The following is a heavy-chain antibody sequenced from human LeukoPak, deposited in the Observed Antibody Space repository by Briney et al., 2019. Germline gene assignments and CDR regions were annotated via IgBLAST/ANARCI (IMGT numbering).Heavy chain of an antibody. CDR3: ATCNGDCYFNF. Sequence: GGSLRLSCAASGFTFSNAWMNWVRQAPGKGGEWVARVKSKAVGETTSYAAPVKGRFSILRDDSRDMVYLQMNSLEAEDTAVYYCATCNGDCYFNFWGQGTLVIVSS. CDR2: VKSKAVGETT. D-gene: IGHD2-21*02. CDR1: GFTFSNAW. V-gene: IGHV3-15*01. J-gene: IGHJ4*02.